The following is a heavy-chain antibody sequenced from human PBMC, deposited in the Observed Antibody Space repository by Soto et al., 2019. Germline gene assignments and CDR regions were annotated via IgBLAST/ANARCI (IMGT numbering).Heavy chain of an antibody. J-gene: IGHJ4*02. Sequence: QVQLVQSGAEVKKAGASVKVSCKASGYTFTSYYMHWVRQAPGQGLEWMGIINPSGGSTSYAQKFQGRVTMTRDTSTSTVYMELSSLRSEDTAVYYCARWGDMVRGVKGFDYWGQGTLVTVSS. V-gene: IGHV1-46*01. CDR1: GYTFTSYY. CDR3: ARWGDMVRGVKGFDY. CDR2: INPSGGST. D-gene: IGHD3-10*01.